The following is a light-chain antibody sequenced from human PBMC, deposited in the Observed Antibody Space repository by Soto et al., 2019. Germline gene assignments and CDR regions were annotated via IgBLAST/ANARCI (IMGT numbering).Light chain of an antibody. CDR1: QSVLYSSNNKNY. CDR3: QQYYSTPRT. V-gene: IGKV4-1*01. CDR2: WAS. Sequence: DIVVTQFPDSLAVSLGERATINCKPSQSVLYSSNNKNYLAWYQQKPGQPPKLLIYWASTRESGVPDRFSGSGSGTDFTLTISSLQAADGAVYYCQQYYSTPRTFGQGTKVEIK. J-gene: IGKJ1*01.